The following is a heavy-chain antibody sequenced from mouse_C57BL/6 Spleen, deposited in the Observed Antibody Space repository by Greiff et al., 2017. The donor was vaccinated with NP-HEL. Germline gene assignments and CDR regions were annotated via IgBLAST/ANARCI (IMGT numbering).Heavy chain of an antibody. CDR1: GYTFTDYY. J-gene: IGHJ4*01. V-gene: IGHV1-26*01. CDR3: ARSDAMDY. CDR2: INPNNGGT. Sequence: VQLQQSGPELVKPGASVKISCKASGYTFTDYYMSWVKQSHGKSLEWIGDINPNNGGTSYNQKFKGKATLTVDKSSSTAYMELRSLTSEDSAVYYCARSDAMDYWGQGTSVTVSS.